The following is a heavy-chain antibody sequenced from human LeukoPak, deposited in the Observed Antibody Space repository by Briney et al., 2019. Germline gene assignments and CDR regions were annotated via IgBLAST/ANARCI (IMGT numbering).Heavy chain of an antibody. CDR3: AREFYMITFGGVIAHGAFDI. V-gene: IGHV4-59*01. CDR2: IYYSGST. D-gene: IGHD3-16*02. Sequence: SETLSPTCTVSGGSISSYYWSWIRQPPGKGLEWIGYIYYSGSTNYNPSLKSRVTISVDTSKNQFSLKLSSVTAADTAVYYCAREFYMITFGGVIAHGAFDIWGQGTMVTVSS. J-gene: IGHJ3*02. CDR1: GGSISSYY.